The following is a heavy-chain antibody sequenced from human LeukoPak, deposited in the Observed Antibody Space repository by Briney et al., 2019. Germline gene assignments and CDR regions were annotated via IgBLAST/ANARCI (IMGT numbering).Heavy chain of an antibody. CDR1: GFNFDDYA. Sequence: PGGSLRLSCAASGFNFDDYAMHWVRQAPGKGLEWVSGISWNSGSIGYADSVKGRFTISRDNAKNSLYLQMNSLRAEDMALYYCAKAPSRYYYYYMDVWGKGTTVTVSS. V-gene: IGHV3-9*03. J-gene: IGHJ6*03. CDR3: AKAPSRYYYYYMDV. CDR2: ISWNSGSI.